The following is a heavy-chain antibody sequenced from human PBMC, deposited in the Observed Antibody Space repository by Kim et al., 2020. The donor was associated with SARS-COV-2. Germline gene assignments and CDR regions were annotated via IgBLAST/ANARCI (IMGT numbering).Heavy chain of an antibody. J-gene: IGHJ4*01. Sequence: GGSLRLSCAASGLSFSDSAMHWVRQAPGKGLEWLAVISSGGRTTYYADSVKGRFTISRDNSRGTLFVQMNSLRVEDTAIYYCTKGRYHHGRCLFDY. CDR1: GLSFSDSA. CDR3: TKGRYHHGRCLFDY. D-gene: IGHD4-17*01. V-gene: IGHV3-30-3*01. CDR2: ISSGGRTT.